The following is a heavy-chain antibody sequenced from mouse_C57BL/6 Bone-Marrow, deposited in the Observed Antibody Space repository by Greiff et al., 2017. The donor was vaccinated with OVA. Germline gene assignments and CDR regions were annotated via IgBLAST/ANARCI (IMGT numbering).Heavy chain of an antibody. CDR1: GFNIKDDY. Sequence: VQLKESGAELVRPGASVKLSCTASGFNIKDDYMHWVKQRPEQGLEWIGWIDPENGDTEYASKFQGKATITADTSSNTAYLQLSSLTSEDTAVYYCTRGVTTVFDYWGQGTTLTVSS. CDR3: TRGVTTVFDY. CDR2: IDPENGDT. V-gene: IGHV14-4*01. D-gene: IGHD2-5*01. J-gene: IGHJ2*01.